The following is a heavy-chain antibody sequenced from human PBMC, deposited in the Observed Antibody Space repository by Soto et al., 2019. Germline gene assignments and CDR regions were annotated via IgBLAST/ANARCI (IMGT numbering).Heavy chain of an antibody. CDR2: IYHSGST. CDR1: GGSISSGGYS. CDR3: ARVNYYDSSGYATFGYFDL. J-gene: IGHJ2*01. Sequence: QLQLQESGSGLVKPSQTLSLTCAVSGGSISSGGYSWSWIRQPPGKGLEWIGYIYHSGSTYYIPSLKSRVTISVDMSKNQFSLKLCSVTAADRAVYYCARVNYYDSSGYATFGYFDLWGRGTLVTVSS. V-gene: IGHV4-30-2*01. D-gene: IGHD3-22*01.